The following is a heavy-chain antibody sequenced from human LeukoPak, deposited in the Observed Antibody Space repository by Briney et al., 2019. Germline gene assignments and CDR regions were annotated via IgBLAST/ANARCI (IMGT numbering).Heavy chain of an antibody. J-gene: IGHJ4*02. CDR1: GYSISSGYY. Sequence: SETLSLTCTVSGYSISSGYYWGWIRQPPGKGLEWIGSIYHSGSIYYNPSLKSRVTISVDTSKNQLSLKLSSVTAADTAVYYCARGPTTYYYDSSGSAIDYWGQGTLVTVSS. V-gene: IGHV4-38-2*02. CDR3: ARGPTTYYYDSSGSAIDY. CDR2: IYHSGSI. D-gene: IGHD3-22*01.